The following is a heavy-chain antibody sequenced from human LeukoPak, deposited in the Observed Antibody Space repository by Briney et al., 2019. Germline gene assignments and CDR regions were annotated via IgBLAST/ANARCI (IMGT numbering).Heavy chain of an antibody. Sequence: PSQTLSLTCTVSGGSISSYYWSWIRQPAGKGLEWIGRIYTSGGTNYNPSLKSRVTMSVDTSKNQFSLKLSSVTAADTAVYYCARDQGYSYGYVWFDPWGQGTLVTVSS. CDR1: GGSISSYY. CDR2: IYTSGGT. J-gene: IGHJ5*02. D-gene: IGHD5-18*01. CDR3: ARDQGYSYGYVWFDP. V-gene: IGHV4-4*07.